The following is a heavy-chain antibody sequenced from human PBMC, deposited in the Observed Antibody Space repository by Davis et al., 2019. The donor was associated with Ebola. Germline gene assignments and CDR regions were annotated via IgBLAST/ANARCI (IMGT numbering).Heavy chain of an antibody. Sequence: PGGSLRLSCAASGFTFSSYAMHWVRQAPGKGLEWVAVISYDGSNKYYADSVKGRFTISRDNSKNMLYLQMNSLRAEDTAVYYCARDGGDNYDFWSGYSDYWGQGTLVTVSS. CDR2: ISYDGSNK. V-gene: IGHV3-30-3*01. D-gene: IGHD3-3*01. CDR1: GFTFSSYA. CDR3: ARDGGDNYDFWSGYSDY. J-gene: IGHJ4*02.